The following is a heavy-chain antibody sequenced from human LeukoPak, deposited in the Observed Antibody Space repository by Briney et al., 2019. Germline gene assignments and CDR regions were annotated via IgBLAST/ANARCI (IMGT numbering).Heavy chain of an antibody. J-gene: IGHJ4*02. V-gene: IGHV3-NL1*01. Sequence: GGSLRLSCAASGFTFSSYGMHWVRQAPGKGLEWVSAVSSDGINTYYTDSLKGRFTISRDNSKNTVFLQMHSLTAEDTAVYYCAEPFGFLEWLYGGYFDSWGQGTLVTVSS. D-gene: IGHD3-3*01. CDR3: AEPFGFLEWLYGGYFDS. CDR1: GFTFSSYG. CDR2: VSSDGINT.